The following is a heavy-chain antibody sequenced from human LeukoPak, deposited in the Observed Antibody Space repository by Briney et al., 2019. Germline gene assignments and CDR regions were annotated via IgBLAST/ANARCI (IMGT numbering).Heavy chain of an antibody. V-gene: IGHV3-9*01. CDR1: GFTFSSYA. CDR2: ISWNSGSI. D-gene: IGHD2/OR15-2a*01. J-gene: IGHJ6*02. CDR3: ARIQNRYYYGMDV. Sequence: GGSLRLSCAASGFTFSSYAMHWVRHAPGKGLEWVSGISWNSGSIGYADSVKGRFTISRDNAKNSLYLQMNSLRAEDTALYYCARIQNRYYYGMDVWGQGTTVTVSS.